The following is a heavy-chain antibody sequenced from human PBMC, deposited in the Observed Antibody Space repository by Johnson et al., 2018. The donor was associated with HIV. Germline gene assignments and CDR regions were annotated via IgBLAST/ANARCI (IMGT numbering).Heavy chain of an antibody. D-gene: IGHD3-10*01. CDR3: ARGRIYGAFAFEI. J-gene: IGHJ3*02. V-gene: IGHV3-15*01. CDR2: IKSKTDGATT. CDR1: GFSFTNAW. Sequence: VQLVESGGGRAKPGGSLRLSCAVSGFSFTNAWMSWVRQAPGKGLEWVGHIKSKTDGATTDYAAPVRGRFTISRDNAKNSLYLQMNSLGAEDTAVYYCARGRIYGAFAFEIGGQGTMVTVSS.